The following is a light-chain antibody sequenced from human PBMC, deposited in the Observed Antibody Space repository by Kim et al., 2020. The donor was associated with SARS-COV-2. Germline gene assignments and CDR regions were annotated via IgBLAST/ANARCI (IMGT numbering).Light chain of an antibody. V-gene: IGKV3-20*01. CDR1: QSVSSSY. J-gene: IGKJ4*01. Sequence: SPGKRATLSCRASQSVSSSYLAWYQQKPGQAPRLLIYGASSRATGIPDRFSGSESETDFTLTISRLEPEDFAVYYCQQYDMSPLTFGGGTKVDIK. CDR3: QQYDMSPLT. CDR2: GAS.